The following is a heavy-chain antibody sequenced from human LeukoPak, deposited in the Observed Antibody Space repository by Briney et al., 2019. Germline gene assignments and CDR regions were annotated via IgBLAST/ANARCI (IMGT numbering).Heavy chain of an antibody. Sequence: GGSLRLSCAASGFTFSDHGMHWVRQAPGKGLEWVAIIWYNGSKKYYAESVKGRFTISRDNSKNTLYLQMNSLRAEDTAVYYCARSTSSEYDIYHFDYWGQGTLVTVSS. CDR3: ARSTSSEYDIYHFDY. CDR2: IWYNGSKK. D-gene: IGHD3-9*01. J-gene: IGHJ4*02. CDR1: GFTFSDHG. V-gene: IGHV3-33*01.